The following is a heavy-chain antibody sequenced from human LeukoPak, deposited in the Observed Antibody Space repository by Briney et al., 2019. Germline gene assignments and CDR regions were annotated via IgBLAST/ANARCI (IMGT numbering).Heavy chain of an antibody. Sequence: GASVKVSCKASGGTFSSYAISWVRQAPGQGLECMGGIIPIFGTANYAQKFQERVTITRDMSTSTAYMELSSLRSEDTAVYYCAAVSQIAVAGTGDYWGQGTLVTVSS. D-gene: IGHD6-19*01. J-gene: IGHJ4*02. CDR1: GGTFSSYA. CDR2: IIPIFGTA. CDR3: AAVSQIAVAGTGDY. V-gene: IGHV1-69*05.